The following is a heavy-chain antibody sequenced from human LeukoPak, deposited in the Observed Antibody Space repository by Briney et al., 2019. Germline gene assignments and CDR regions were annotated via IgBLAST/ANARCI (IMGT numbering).Heavy chain of an antibody. V-gene: IGHV1-69*05. Sequence: ASVKVSCKASGGTFSSYAISWVRQAPGQGLEWMRGIIPIFGTANYAQKFQGRVTITTDESTSTAYMELSSLRSEDTAVYYCARVEMSSSWYYFDYWGQGTLVTVSS. CDR1: GGTFSSYA. D-gene: IGHD6-13*01. CDR3: ARVEMSSSWYYFDY. J-gene: IGHJ4*02. CDR2: IIPIFGTA.